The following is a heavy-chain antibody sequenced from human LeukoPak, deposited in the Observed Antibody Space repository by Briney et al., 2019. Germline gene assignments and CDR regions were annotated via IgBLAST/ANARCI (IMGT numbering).Heavy chain of an antibody. CDR3: ARVGATTFDY. V-gene: IGHV4-59*12. J-gene: IGHJ4*02. CDR2: ISDSGST. D-gene: IGHD1-26*01. Sequence: SETLSLTCTVSGVSISSYYWSWIRQPPGKGLEWIGYISDSGSTNYNPSLKSRGTISVDTSKNQFSLKLSSVTAADTAVYYCARVGATTFDYWGQGTLVTVSS. CDR1: GVSISSYY.